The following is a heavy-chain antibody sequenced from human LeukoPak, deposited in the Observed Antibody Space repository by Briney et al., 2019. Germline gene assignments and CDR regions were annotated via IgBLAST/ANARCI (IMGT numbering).Heavy chain of an antibody. CDR3: ASRLQTTWVMDV. J-gene: IGHJ6*02. V-gene: IGHV4-59*01. CDR2: IYYSGNT. Sequence: PSETLSLTCTVSGGSISSYYWSWIRQPPGKGLEWIGYIYYSGNTNYNPSLKSRVTISVDTSKNQFSLMLSSVTAADTAVYYCASRLQTTWVMDVWGQGTTVTVSS. CDR1: GGSISSYY. D-gene: IGHD4-17*01.